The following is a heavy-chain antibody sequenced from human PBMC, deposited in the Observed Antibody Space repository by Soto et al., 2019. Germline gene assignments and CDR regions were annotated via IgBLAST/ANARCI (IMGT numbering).Heavy chain of an antibody. D-gene: IGHD6-13*01. CDR1: GFTFSNYW. CDR3: ASGLVEYSSSWYDY. CDR2: INSDGSST. J-gene: IGHJ4*02. V-gene: IGHV3-74*01. Sequence: PGGSLRLSFAASGFTFSNYWMHWVRQGPGKGLVWVSRINSDGSSTNYADSVKGRFTISRDNAENTLYLQMNSLRAEDTAVYYCASGLVEYSSSWYDYWGQGTLVTVSS.